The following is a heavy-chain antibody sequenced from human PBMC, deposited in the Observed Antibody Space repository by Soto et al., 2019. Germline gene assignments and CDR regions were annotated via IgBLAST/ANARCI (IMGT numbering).Heavy chain of an antibody. V-gene: IGHV3-64D*08. CDR2: ISSNGGST. J-gene: IGHJ5*02. CDR1: GFTFSSYA. D-gene: IGHD1-26*01. CDR3: VKASLDSGSHPNWFTP. Sequence: SLRLSCSASGFTFSSYAMHWGRQAPGKGLEYVSAISSNGGSTYYADSVKGRFTISRDNSQNTLYLQMSSLRAEDTAVYYCVKASLDSGSHPNWFTPWAQETLVTSSS.